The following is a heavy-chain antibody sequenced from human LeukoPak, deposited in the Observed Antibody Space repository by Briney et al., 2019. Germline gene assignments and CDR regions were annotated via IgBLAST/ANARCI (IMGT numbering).Heavy chain of an antibody. CDR1: DDSITNYY. CDR2: IFYSGTT. J-gene: IGHJ4*02. Sequence: PSETLSLTCTVSDDSITNYYWSWIRQPPGKGLEWIGYIFYSGTTYYSPSLKSRVTMSLDTSRSQFSLRLKSLTAADTAVYYCARQIIRGQYLVHFDYWSQGILVTVSS. V-gene: IGHV4-59*08. CDR3: ARQIIRGQYLVHFDY. D-gene: IGHD6-13*01.